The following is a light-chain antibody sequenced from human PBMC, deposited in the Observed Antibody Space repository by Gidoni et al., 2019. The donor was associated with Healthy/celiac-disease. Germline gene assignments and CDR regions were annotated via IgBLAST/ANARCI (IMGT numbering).Light chain of an antibody. J-gene: IGLJ2*01. Sequence: QSVLTQPPSASGPPGQRVTISCSGSSSNIGSNTVNWYQQLPGTAPKLLIDSNNQRPSGVPDRFSGSKSGTSASLAIRGLQSEDEADYYCAAWDDSLNGPVFGGGTKLTVL. V-gene: IGLV1-44*01. CDR3: AAWDDSLNGPV. CDR2: SNN. CDR1: SSNIGSNT.